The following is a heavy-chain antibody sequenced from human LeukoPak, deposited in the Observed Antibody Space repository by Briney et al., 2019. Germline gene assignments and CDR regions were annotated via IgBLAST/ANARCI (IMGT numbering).Heavy chain of an antibody. J-gene: IGHJ4*02. CDR1: GYTFTSYD. D-gene: IGHD4-23*01. CDR3: ARGRGFDYGGQDSDY. V-gene: IGHV1-8*03. Sequence: ASVKVSCKASGYTFTSYDINWVRQATGQGLEWMGWMNPNSGNTGYAQKFQGRVTITSNTSISTAYMELSSLRSEDTAVYYCARGRGFDYGGQDSDYWGQGTLVTVSS. CDR2: MNPNSGNT.